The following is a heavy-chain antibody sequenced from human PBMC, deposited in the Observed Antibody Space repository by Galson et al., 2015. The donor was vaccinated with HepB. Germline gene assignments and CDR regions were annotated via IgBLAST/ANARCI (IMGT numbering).Heavy chain of an antibody. CDR2: ISNSGGTT. J-gene: IGHJ2*01. CDR1: GFTFSSLA. Sequence: SLRLSCAASGFTFSSLAMSWVRQAPGKGLEWVSLISNSGGTTDYTDSVKGRFTISRDNSKNTLSLQMTSLRAEDTATYSCARHRGGGGRAYYSFDLWGRGTLVTVSS. D-gene: IGHD3-10*01. CDR3: ARHRGGGGRAYYSFDL. V-gene: IGHV3-23*01.